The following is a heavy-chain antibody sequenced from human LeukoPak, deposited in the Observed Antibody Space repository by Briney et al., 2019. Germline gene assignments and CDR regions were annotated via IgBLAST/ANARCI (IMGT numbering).Heavy chain of an antibody. CDR2: IYYSGST. V-gene: IGHV4-59*01. CDR3: AREGTDGSGSPRAFDI. J-gene: IGHJ3*02. Sequence: SETLSLTCTVSGGSISSYYWSWIRQPPGKGLEWIGYIYYSGSTNYNPSLKSRVTISADTSKNQFSLKLSSVTAADTAVYYCAREGTDGSGSPRAFDIWGQGTMVTVSS. D-gene: IGHD3-10*01. CDR1: GGSISSYY.